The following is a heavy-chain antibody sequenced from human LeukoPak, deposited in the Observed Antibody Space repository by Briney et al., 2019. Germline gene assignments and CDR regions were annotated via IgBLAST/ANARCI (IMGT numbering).Heavy chain of an antibody. J-gene: IGHJ4*02. CDR2: IYYSGST. D-gene: IGHD6-13*01. Sequence: SQTLSLTCTVSGCSISSGGYYWSWIRQHPGKGLEWIGYIYYSGSTYYNPSLKSRVTISVDTSKNQFSLKLSSVTAADTAVYYCARRLSSSWYSYFDYWGQGTLVTVSS. V-gene: IGHV4-31*03. CDR3: ARRLSSSWYSYFDY. CDR1: GCSISSGGYY.